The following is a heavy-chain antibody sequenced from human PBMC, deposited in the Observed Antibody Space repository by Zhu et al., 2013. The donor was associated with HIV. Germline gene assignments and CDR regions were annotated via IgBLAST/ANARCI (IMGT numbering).Heavy chain of an antibody. CDR2: INPSGGST. Sequence: QVQLVQSGAEVKKPGASVKVSCKASGDGFSNYYIHWVRHAPGQGLEWMGIINPSGGSTSYAQKFQGRVTMTRNNSITTAYMELRSLRSEDTAIYYCARVLRDSSWHNWFDPWGQGTLLTVSS. CDR1: GDGFSNYY. J-gene: IGHJ5*02. V-gene: IGHV1-46*01. D-gene: IGHD2-21*02. CDR3: ARVLRDSSWHNWFDP.